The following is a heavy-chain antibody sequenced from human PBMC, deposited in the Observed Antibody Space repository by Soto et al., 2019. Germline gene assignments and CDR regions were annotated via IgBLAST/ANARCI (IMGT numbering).Heavy chain of an antibody. CDR1: GFTVSSNY. CDR2: IYSGGST. J-gene: IGHJ4*02. V-gene: IGHV3-53*01. CDR3: ARRFSINWSHDY. Sequence: PGGSLRLSCAASGFTVSSNYMSWVRQAPGKGLEWVSVIYSGGSTYYADSVKGRFTISRDNSKNTLYLQMNSLRAEDTAVYYCARRFSINWSHDYCGQGTLVTVSS. D-gene: IGHD6-13*01.